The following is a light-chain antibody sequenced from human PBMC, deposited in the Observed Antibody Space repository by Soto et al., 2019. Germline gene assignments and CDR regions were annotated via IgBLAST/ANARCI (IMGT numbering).Light chain of an antibody. V-gene: IGKV3-11*01. J-gene: IGKJ3*01. Sequence: TQSAATLSLSPGEPPSLSWRVSQSVSSNLAWYQQQPGQAPRLLIYDASNRATGIPARFSGSGSGTDFTLTISSLEPEDDAVSYCQQRRNWPPFTFGHGTKVDI. CDR2: DAS. CDR3: QQRRNWPPFT. CDR1: QSVSSN.